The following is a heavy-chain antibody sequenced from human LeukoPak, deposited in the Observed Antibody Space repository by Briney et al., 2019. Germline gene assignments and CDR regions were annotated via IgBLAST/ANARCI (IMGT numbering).Heavy chain of an antibody. CDR3: TRVYYDSSGYPLDY. CDR1: GFTFGDYA. J-gene: IGHJ4*02. V-gene: IGHV3-49*04. CDR2: IRSKAYGGTT. D-gene: IGHD3-22*01. Sequence: PGGSLRLSCTASGFTFGDYAMSWVRQAPGKGLEWVGFIRSKAYGGTTEYAASVKGRFTISRDDSKSIAYLQMNSLKTEDTAVYYCTRVYYDSSGYPLDYWGQGTLVIVSS.